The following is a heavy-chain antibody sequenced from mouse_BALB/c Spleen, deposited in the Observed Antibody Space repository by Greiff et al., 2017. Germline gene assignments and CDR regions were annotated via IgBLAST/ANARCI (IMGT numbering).Heavy chain of an antibody. CDR1: GFDFSRYW. V-gene: IGHV4-1*02. CDR2: INPDSSTI. Sequence: EVQVVESGGGLVQPGGSLKLSCAASGFDFSRYWMSWVRQAPGKGLEWIGEINPDSSTINYTPSLKDKFIISRDNAKNTLYLQMSKVRSEDTALYYCARPHYYGSSGTWFAYWGQGTLVTVSA. J-gene: IGHJ3*01. D-gene: IGHD1-1*01. CDR3: ARPHYYGSSGTWFAY.